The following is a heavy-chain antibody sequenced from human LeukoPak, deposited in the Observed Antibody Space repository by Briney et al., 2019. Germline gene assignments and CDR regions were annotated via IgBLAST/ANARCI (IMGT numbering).Heavy chain of an antibody. Sequence: ASVKVSCKASGYTFTSYGISWVRQAPGQGLEWMGWISAYNGNTNYAQKLQGRVTMTTDTSTSTAYMELRSLKSDDTAVYYCASLKNYYDSSGYLVTDAFGIWGQGTMVTVSS. CDR2: ISAYNGNT. V-gene: IGHV1-18*01. CDR1: GYTFTSYG. J-gene: IGHJ3*02. D-gene: IGHD3-22*01. CDR3: ASLKNYYDSSGYLVTDAFGI.